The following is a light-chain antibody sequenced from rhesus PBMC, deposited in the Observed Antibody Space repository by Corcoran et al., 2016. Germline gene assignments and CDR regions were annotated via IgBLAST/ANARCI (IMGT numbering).Light chain of an antibody. CDR3: QHGYGTPFT. CDR1: ENVNNY. CDR2: KAS. J-gene: IGKJ3*01. V-gene: IGKV1-74*01. Sequence: DIQMTQSPSSLSASVGDRVTLTCRASENVNNYLNWYQQKPGKAPKLLIYKASTLQRGVPSRFSGSGSVTDYTFTISSLQPEEVSTYYCQHGYGTPFTFGPGTKLDIK.